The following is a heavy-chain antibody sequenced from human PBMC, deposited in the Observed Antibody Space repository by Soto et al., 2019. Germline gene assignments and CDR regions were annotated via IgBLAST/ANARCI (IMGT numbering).Heavy chain of an antibody. CDR1: GFTFSSYS. Sequence: PGGSLRLSCAASGFTFSSYSMNWVRQAPGKGLEWVSSISSSSSYIYYADSVKGRFTISRDNSKDTVYLQMNSLRDEDSAMFYCARSRSGAVADSFDFWGQGTLVTSPQ. CDR3: ARSRSGAVADSFDF. V-gene: IGHV3-21*01. D-gene: IGHD3-10*01. CDR2: ISSSSSYI. J-gene: IGHJ4*02.